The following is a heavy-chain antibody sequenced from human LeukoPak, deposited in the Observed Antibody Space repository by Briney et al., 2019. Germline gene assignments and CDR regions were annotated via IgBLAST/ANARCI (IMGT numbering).Heavy chain of an antibody. V-gene: IGHV3-48*03. J-gene: IGHJ5*02. CDR1: GFTFSSYE. CDR2: ISSSGSTI. D-gene: IGHD2-15*01. CDR3: ARDLPYCSGYNCYQENES. Sequence: GGSLRLSCAASGFTFSSYEMNWVRQAPGKGLEWVSYISSSGSTIYYADSVKGRFTISRDNAKNSLYLQMNSLRAEDTAVYYCARDLPYCSGYNCYQENESWGQGTLVTVSS.